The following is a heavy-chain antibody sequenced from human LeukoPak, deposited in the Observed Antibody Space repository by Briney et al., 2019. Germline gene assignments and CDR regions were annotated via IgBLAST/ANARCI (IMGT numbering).Heavy chain of an antibody. CDR2: INHSGSA. D-gene: IGHD3-10*01. J-gene: IGHJ4*02. CDR1: GGSFSGYY. V-gene: IGHV4-34*01. Sequence: SETLSLTCAVYGGSFSGYYWSWIRQPPGKGLEWIGEINHSGSANYNPSLKSRVTISVDTFKNQFSLKVSSVTAADTAVYYCARGEDYASGSYYFYFDSWGQGTLVTLSS. CDR3: ARGEDYASGSYYFYFDS.